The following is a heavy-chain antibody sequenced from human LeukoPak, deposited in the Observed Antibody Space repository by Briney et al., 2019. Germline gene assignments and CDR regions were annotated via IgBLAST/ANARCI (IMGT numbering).Heavy chain of an antibody. CDR3: ARQIRYTYDPNWYHP. CDR2: IYYSGNT. CDR1: GDSITSTSYY. V-gene: IGHV4-39*01. Sequence: SETLSLICSVSGDSITSTSYYWAWIRQPPGKGLEWIGSIYYSGNTNYDPSLQSRVTISVDTSKNQFSLSLSSVTAADTAVYYCARQIRYTYDPNWYHPWGQGTLVTVSS. J-gene: IGHJ5*02. D-gene: IGHD5-12*01.